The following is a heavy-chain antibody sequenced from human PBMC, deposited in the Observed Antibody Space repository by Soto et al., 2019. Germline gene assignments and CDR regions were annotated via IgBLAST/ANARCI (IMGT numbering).Heavy chain of an antibody. Sequence: SVKVSCKASGGTFSSYAISWVRQAPGQGLEWMGGIIPIFGTANYAQKFQGRVTITADESTSTAYMELSSLRSEDTAVYYCARDNRDYDSSGYPRGMDVWGQGTTVTVSS. CDR1: GGTFSSYA. D-gene: IGHD3-22*01. CDR3: ARDNRDYDSSGYPRGMDV. J-gene: IGHJ6*02. CDR2: IIPIFGTA. V-gene: IGHV1-69*13.